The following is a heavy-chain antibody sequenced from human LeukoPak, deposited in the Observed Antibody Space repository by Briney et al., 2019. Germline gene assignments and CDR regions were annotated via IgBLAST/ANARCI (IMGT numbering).Heavy chain of an antibody. CDR3: ARDPGYCSSTSCYHQGYFDY. CDR2: IIPIFGTA. CDR1: GGSFSSYA. J-gene: IGHJ4*02. Sequence: GASVKVSCKASGGSFSSYAISWVRQAPGQGLEWMRGIIPIFGTANDAQKFQGRVTIATDESTSTAYMELSSLRSEDTAVYYCARDPGYCSSTSCYHQGYFDYWGQGTLVTVSS. D-gene: IGHD2-2*01. V-gene: IGHV1-69*05.